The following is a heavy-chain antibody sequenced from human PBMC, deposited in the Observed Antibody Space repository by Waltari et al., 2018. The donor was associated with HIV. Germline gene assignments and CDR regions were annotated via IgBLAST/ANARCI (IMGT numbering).Heavy chain of an antibody. CDR1: GYTFTGYY. Sequence: QVQLVQSGAEVKKPGASVKVSCKASGYTFTGYYMHWVRQAPGQGLEWMEWINPNSGGTNYAQKCQGRVTMTRDTSISTAYMELSRLRSDDTAVYYCARAQYYYDSSGYYYGDYGMDVWGQGTTVTVSS. J-gene: IGHJ6*02. CDR3: ARAQYYYDSSGYYYGDYGMDV. CDR2: INPNSGGT. V-gene: IGHV1-2*02. D-gene: IGHD3-22*01.